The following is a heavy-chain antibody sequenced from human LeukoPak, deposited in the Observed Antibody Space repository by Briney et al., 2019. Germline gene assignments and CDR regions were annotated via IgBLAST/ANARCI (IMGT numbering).Heavy chain of an antibody. D-gene: IGHD2-15*01. CDR3: ARLTPARSRWYLSPLFDY. J-gene: IGHJ4*02. Sequence: SETLSLTCAVYGGSFSGYYWSWIRQPPGKGLEWIGEINHSGSTNYNPSLKSRVTISVDTSKNQFSLKLSSVTAADTAVYYCARLTPARSRWYLSPLFDYWGQGTLITVSS. V-gene: IGHV4-34*01. CDR1: GGSFSGYY. CDR2: INHSGST.